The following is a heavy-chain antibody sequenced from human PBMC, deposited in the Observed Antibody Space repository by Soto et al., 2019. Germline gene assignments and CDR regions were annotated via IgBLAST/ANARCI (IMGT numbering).Heavy chain of an antibody. CDR3: AKDEIGSIAAPLEHGMDV. CDR2: ISGSGGST. V-gene: IGHV3-23*01. CDR1: GFTFSSYA. Sequence: PGGSLRLSCAASGFTFSSYAMSWVRQAPGKGLEWVSAISGSGGSTYYADSVKGRFTISRDNSKNTLYLQMNSLRAEDTAVYYCAKDEIGSIAAPLEHGMDVWGQGTTVTVSS. D-gene: IGHD6-6*01. J-gene: IGHJ6*02.